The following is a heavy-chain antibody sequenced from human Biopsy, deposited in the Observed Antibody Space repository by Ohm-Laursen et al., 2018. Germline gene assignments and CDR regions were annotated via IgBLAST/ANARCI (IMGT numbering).Heavy chain of an antibody. CDR3: ATKLTGYFHH. J-gene: IGHJ1*01. CDR1: GGTFSNYG. CDR2: NIPILGTG. Sequence: SVKVSCNAPGGTFSNYGVNWVRQAPGQGLEWLGGNIPILGTGNYAQKFQDRVTVAADTSTSTTTMELRSLRSDDTAVYYCATKLTGYFHHWGQGTLVIVSS. V-gene: IGHV1-69*06. D-gene: IGHD3-9*01.